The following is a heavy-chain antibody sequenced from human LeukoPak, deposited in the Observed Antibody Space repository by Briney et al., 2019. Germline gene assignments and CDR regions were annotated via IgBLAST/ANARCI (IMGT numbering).Heavy chain of an antibody. CDR2: INPNSGGT. CDR1: GYTFTGSY. Sequence: ASVKVSCKAPGYTFTGSYLHWVRQAPGQGLEWMGWINPNSGGTNYAQKFQGRVTMTRDTSISTAYMELSRLTSDDTAVYYCVTQYSSGWCYDCWGQGTLVTVSS. D-gene: IGHD6-19*01. V-gene: IGHV1-2*02. J-gene: IGHJ4*02. CDR3: VTQYSSGWCYDC.